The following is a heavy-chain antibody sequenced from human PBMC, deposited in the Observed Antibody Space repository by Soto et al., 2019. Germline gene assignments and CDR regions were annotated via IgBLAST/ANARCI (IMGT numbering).Heavy chain of an antibody. V-gene: IGHV3-23*01. CDR1: GFTFSSYA. D-gene: IGHD3-10*01. CDR2: ITGSGGST. Sequence: GGSLRLSCAASGFTFSSYAMSWVRQSPGKGLTWVSVITGSGGSTYYADSVKGRFTISRDNSKNTLYLQMNSLRDEDTAVYYCAKALTVVRGLIYYGMDVWGQGTTVTVSS. J-gene: IGHJ6*02. CDR3: AKALTVVRGLIYYGMDV.